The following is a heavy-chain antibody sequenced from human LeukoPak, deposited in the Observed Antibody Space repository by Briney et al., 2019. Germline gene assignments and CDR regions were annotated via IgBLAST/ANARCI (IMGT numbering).Heavy chain of an antibody. V-gene: IGHV3-21*01. D-gene: IGHD3-22*01. CDR1: GFTFSSYA. CDR3: ARARWLFRYDAFDI. Sequence: PGGSLRLSCAASGFTFSSYAMSWVRQAPGKGLEWVSSISSSSSYIYYADSVKGRFTISRDNAKNSLYLQMNSLRAEDTAVYYCARARWLFRYDAFDIWGQGTMVTVSS. J-gene: IGHJ3*02. CDR2: ISSSSSYI.